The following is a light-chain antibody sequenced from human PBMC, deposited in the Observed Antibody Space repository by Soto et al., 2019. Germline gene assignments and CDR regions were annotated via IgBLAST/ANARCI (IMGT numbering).Light chain of an antibody. Sequence: DIVMTQSPLSLPVTPGEPASISCRSSQSLLNNNGYNYLDWYVQKPGQSPQLPIYLGSNRASGVPDRFSGSGSGTDFTLKISRVEAEDVGVYYCMQTLKLCTFGQGTKVEIK. CDR3: MQTLKLCT. CDR2: LGS. V-gene: IGKV2-28*01. J-gene: IGKJ1*01. CDR1: QSLLNNNGYNY.